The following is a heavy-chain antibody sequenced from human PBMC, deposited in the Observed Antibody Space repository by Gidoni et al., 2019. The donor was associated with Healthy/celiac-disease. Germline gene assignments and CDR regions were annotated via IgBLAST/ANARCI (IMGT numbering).Heavy chain of an antibody. D-gene: IGHD3-22*01. V-gene: IGHV3-33*01. CDR2: IWYDGSNK. Sequence: VQLVQSGGGVVHPGRSLRLSSAASGFTFSRYGMHSVRQAPGKGLEWVAVIWYDGSNKYYADSGKGRFTISRDNSKNTLYLQMNSLRAEDTAGYYCARDRLVGYYDSSGYYPDAFDIWGQGTMVTVSS. J-gene: IGHJ3*02. CDR3: ARDRLVGYYDSSGYYPDAFDI. CDR1: GFTFSRYG.